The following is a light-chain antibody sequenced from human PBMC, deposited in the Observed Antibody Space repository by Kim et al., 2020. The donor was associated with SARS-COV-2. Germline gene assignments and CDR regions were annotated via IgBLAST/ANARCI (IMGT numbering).Light chain of an antibody. V-gene: IGKV3-20*01. Sequence: PGESATLPCRASQTVSSNCLAWYQQRPGQAPRLLIYGASTRATGTPDRFSGSGSGADFTLTIGSLEPDNFAVYHCQQYSRSPPTFGQGTKVDIK. CDR2: GAS. CDR1: QTVSSNC. J-gene: IGKJ1*01. CDR3: QQYSRSPPT.